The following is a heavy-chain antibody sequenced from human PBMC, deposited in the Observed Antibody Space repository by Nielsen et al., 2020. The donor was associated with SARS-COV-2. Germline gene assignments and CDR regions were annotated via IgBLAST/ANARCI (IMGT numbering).Heavy chain of an antibody. V-gene: IGHV1-3*01. CDR3: ATGLGYCSSTSCYAGWFDP. Sequence: WVRQAPGQRLEWMGWINAGNGNTKYSQKFQGRVTITRDTSASTAYMELSSLRSEDTAVYYCATGLGYCSSTSCYAGWFDPWGQGTLVTSPQ. J-gene: IGHJ5*02. D-gene: IGHD2-2*01. CDR2: INAGNGNT.